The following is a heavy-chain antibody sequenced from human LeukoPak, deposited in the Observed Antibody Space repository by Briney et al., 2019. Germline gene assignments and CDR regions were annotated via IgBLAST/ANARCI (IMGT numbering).Heavy chain of an antibody. J-gene: IGHJ3*02. CDR3: ARDQELLAFDI. D-gene: IGHD1-7*01. V-gene: IGHV3-21*01. CDR1: GFTFSSYS. Sequence: GGSLRLSCAASGFTFSSYSMNWVRQAPGKGLEWVSSISSSSSYIYYADSVKGRFTISRDNAKNSLYLQMNSQRAEDTAVYYCARDQELLAFDIWGQGTMVTVSS. CDR2: ISSSSSYI.